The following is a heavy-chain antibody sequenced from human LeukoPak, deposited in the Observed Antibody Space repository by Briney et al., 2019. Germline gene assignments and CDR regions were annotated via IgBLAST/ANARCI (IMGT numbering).Heavy chain of an antibody. CDR1: GFTFSSYA. CDR3: AKGDYYGSGSYYKKLQAYYGMDV. V-gene: IGHV3-23*01. Sequence: GESLRLSCAASGFTFSSYAMSWVRQAPGQGLEWVSASSGSGDRTYYADSVLGRFTISRDNSTNTLYLQMNSLRVEDTAVYYCAKGDYYGSGSYYKKLQAYYGMDVWGQGTTVTVSS. D-gene: IGHD3-10*01. J-gene: IGHJ6*02. CDR2: SSGSGDRT.